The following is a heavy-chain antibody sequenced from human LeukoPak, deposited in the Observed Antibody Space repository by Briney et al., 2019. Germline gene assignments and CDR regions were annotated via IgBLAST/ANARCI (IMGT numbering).Heavy chain of an antibody. J-gene: IGHJ6*03. Sequence: SETLSLTCTVSGGSISSYYWSWIRQPPGKGLEGIGYIYTSGSTNYNPSLKSRVTISVDTSKNQFSLKLSSVTAADTAVYYCARGLAAAGPYSYYYYMDVWGKGTTVTVSS. CDR3: ARGLAAAGPYSYYYYMDV. CDR1: GGSISSYY. V-gene: IGHV4-4*09. CDR2: IYTSGST. D-gene: IGHD6-13*01.